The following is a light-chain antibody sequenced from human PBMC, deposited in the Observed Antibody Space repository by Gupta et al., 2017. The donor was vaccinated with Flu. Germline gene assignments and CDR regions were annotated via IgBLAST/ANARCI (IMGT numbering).Light chain of an antibody. J-gene: IGLJ2*01. CDR3: QMWDTGSDQPV. CDR1: NIGSKS. CDR2: DNN. V-gene: IGLV3-21*02. Sequence: SYVLTQPPSVSVAPGQTARITCGGSNIGSKSVHWYQQKPGQAPVLVVYDNNDRPSGIPEPFSGSNSGNTATLTISRVEAGDEADYYCQMWDTGSDQPVFGGGTKLTVL.